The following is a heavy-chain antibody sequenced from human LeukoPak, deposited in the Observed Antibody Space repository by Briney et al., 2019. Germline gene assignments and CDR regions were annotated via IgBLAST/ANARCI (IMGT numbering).Heavy chain of an antibody. J-gene: IGHJ5*02. CDR1: GGSFSGYY. Sequence: SETLSLTCAVYGGSFSGYYWSWIRQPPGKGLEWIGEINHSGSTNYSPPLKRRVTISVDTSNNQFSLKLSSVTAADTAVYYCARRDYCASTTCYESYNWFDPWGQGTLVTVSS. D-gene: IGHD2-2*01. V-gene: IGHV4-34*01. CDR2: INHSGST. CDR3: ARRDYCASTTCYESYNWFDP.